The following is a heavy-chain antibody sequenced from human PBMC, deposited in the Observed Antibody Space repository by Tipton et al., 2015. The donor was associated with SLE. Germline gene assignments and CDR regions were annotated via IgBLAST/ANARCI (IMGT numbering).Heavy chain of an antibody. Sequence: TLSLTCTVSGGSVSSSSYYWGWIRQPPGKGLEWIGDIFHSGNTNYNPSLRNRVTISVDKSKNQFSLTLSSVTAADTAVYYCASPFYYGSGSFDPWGQGILVIVSS. J-gene: IGHJ5*02. CDR1: GGSVSSSSYY. CDR3: ASPFYYGSGSFDP. V-gene: IGHV4-39*07. D-gene: IGHD3-10*01. CDR2: IFHSGNT.